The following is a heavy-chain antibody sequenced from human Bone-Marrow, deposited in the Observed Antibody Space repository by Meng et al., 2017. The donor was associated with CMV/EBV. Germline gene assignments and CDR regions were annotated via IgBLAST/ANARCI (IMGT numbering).Heavy chain of an antibody. CDR3: ATELRLLEWLRLFDI. Sequence: SVKVSCKASGFTFTSSAVQWVRQARGQRLEWIGWIVVGSGNTNYAQKFQERVTITRDMSTSAAYMELSSLRSEDTAVYYCATELRLLEWLRLFDIWGQGTMVTVSS. J-gene: IGHJ3*02. CDR2: IVVGSGNT. D-gene: IGHD3-3*01. CDR1: GFTFTSSA. V-gene: IGHV1-58*01.